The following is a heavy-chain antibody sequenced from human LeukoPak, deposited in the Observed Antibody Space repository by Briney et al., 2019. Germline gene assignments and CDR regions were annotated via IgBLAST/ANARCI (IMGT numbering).Heavy chain of an antibody. V-gene: IGHV4-34*01. CDR3: ARGLTSMPPGGY. J-gene: IGHJ4*02. D-gene: IGHD2/OR15-2a*01. CDR1: VGSFSDYY. Sequence: SETLSLTCAVYVGSFSDYYWSWIRQPPGKGLEWIGEINHSGSTNYNPSLKSRVTILVDTSKNQFSLKLSSVTAADTAVYYCARGLTSMPPGGYWGQGTLVTVSS. CDR2: INHSGST.